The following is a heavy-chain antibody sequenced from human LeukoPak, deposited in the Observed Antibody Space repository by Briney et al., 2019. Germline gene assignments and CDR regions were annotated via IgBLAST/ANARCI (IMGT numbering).Heavy chain of an antibody. CDR3: ARGLHDRSWYGAH. CDR1: GFTFSDYT. Sequence: GGSLRLSCAASGFTFSDYTMRWVRQAPGKGLEWVAPLPPDGSYQYYADSLKGRFTISRDNFKNALYLQMNSLRLEDTAVYYCARGLHDRSWYGAHWGQGTLLSVSS. V-gene: IGHV3-30*04. D-gene: IGHD6-13*01. J-gene: IGHJ4*02. CDR2: LPPDGSYQ.